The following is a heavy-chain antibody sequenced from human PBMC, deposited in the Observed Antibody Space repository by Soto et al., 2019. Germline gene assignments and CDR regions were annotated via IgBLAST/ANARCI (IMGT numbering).Heavy chain of an antibody. CDR2: IYHGGST. D-gene: IGHD4-4*01. J-gene: IGHJ4*02. V-gene: IGHV4-30-2*01. Sequence: WTWIRQPPGKGLEFVASIYHGGSTFYNPSLRSRVTISLDRSKNQFSLKLTSVTAADTAVYYCAREEDGYSQFDDWGQGTLVTVSS. CDR3: AREEDGYSQFDD.